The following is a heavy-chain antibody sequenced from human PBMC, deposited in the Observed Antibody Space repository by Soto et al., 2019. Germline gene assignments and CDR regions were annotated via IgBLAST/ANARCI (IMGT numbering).Heavy chain of an antibody. CDR3: ARTHPYCTSTSCYPYYFDY. CDR2: IYHSGST. V-gene: IGHV4-30-2*01. Sequence: SETLSLTCAVSGGSISSGGYSWSWIRQPPGKGLEWIGYIYHSGSTYYNPSLKSRVTISVDRSKNQFSLNLSSVTAADTAVYHCARTHPYCTSTSCYPYYFDYWGPGTLVTDSS. D-gene: IGHD2-2*01. CDR1: GGSISSGGYS. J-gene: IGHJ4*02.